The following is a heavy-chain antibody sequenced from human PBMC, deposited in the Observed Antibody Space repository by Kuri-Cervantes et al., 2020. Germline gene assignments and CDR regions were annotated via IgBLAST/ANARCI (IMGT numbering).Heavy chain of an antibody. CDR1: GYTLTELS. V-gene: IGHV1-24*01. CDR2: FDPEDGET. J-gene: IGHJ4*02. CDR3: VKEGPSPTGAYDH. D-gene: IGHD2-8*02. Sequence: ASVKVSCKVSGYTLTELSMHWVRQAPGKGLEWMGGFDPEDGETIYAQKLQGRVAISRDTSATTAYMVLSSLRSEDTAVYYCVKEGPSPTGAYDHWGQGTLVTVSS.